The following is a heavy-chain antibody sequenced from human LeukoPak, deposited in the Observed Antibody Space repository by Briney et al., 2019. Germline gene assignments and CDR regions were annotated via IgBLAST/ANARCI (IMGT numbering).Heavy chain of an antibody. Sequence: VASVKVSCKASGYTFTSYGIGWVRQAPGQGLEWMGWISPYNGNTNYAPKLQGRLTMTTDTSTSTAYMGLRSLRSDDTAVYYCARDRQCGYWGQGTLVTVSS. V-gene: IGHV1-18*01. CDR1: GYTFTSYG. CDR2: ISPYNGNT. CDR3: ARDRQCGY. D-gene: IGHD2-21*01. J-gene: IGHJ4*02.